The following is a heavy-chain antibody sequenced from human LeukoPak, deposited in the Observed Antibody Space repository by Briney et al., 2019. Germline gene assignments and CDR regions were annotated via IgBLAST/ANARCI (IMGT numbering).Heavy chain of an antibody. Sequence: SETLSLTYNVSRGSITSNSYFWGWIRQSPGNGLEWVGSFSCSGSTYTLSTYYNPYLKSRVTISVDTSKNQFSLNLGSVTAADTAVYYCARQYYYYYYYMDVWGKGTTVTVSS. CDR3: ARQYYYYYYYMDV. J-gene: IGHJ6*03. V-gene: IGHV4-39*01. CDR1: RGSITSNSYF. CDR2: FSCSGSTYTLST.